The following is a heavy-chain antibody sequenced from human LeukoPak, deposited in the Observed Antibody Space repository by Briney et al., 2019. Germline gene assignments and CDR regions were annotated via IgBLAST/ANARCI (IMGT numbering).Heavy chain of an antibody. V-gene: IGHV1-2*02. Sequence: ASVKVSCKASGYTFTGYYMHWVRLAPGQGLEWMGWINPNSGGTNYAQKFLGRGTMTRNTSISTAYMELSRLRSDDTAVYYCSELGITMIGGVWGKGTTVTISS. CDR2: INPNSGGT. D-gene: IGHD3-10*02. CDR3: SELGITMIGGV. CDR1: GYTFTGYY. J-gene: IGHJ6*04.